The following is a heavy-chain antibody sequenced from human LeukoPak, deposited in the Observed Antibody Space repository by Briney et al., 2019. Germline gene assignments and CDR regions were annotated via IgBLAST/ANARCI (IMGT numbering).Heavy chain of an antibody. CDR1: AYSISSNNW. CDR3: TRKTGGSSDFY. J-gene: IGHJ4*02. D-gene: IGHD6-19*01. Sequence: SETLSLTCAVSAYSISSNNWWGWIRQPPGKGLEWIGYIFHSGSTYYNPSLKSRVTMSADTSKNQFSLRLSSVTAVDTAVYYCTRKTGGSSDFYWGQGTLVTVSS. CDR2: IFHSGST. V-gene: IGHV4-28*01.